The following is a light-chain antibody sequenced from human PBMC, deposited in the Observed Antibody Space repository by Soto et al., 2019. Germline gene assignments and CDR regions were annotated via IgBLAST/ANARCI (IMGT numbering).Light chain of an antibody. CDR3: QQYYGSPYT. Sequence: DIVMTQSPDSLAVSLGETATINCKSSQSILYSSNIKSYLAWYQQKPGQPPKLLIYWASIRASGVPDRFSGSGSGTDYPLTIDSLQAEDVAVYYCQQYYGSPYTFGQGTRLEIK. CDR2: WAS. CDR1: QSILYSSNIKSY. J-gene: IGKJ2*01. V-gene: IGKV4-1*01.